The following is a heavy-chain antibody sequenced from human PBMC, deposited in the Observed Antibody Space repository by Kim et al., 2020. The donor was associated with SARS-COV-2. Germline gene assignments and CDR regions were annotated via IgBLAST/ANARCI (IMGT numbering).Heavy chain of an antibody. CDR1: GGSISSSNW. D-gene: IGHD5-18*01. J-gene: IGHJ4*02. Sequence: SETLSLTCAVSGGSISSSNWWSWVRQPPGKGLEWIGEIYHSGSTNYNPSLKSRVTISVDKSKNQFSLKLSSVTAADTAVYYCARRTWIQLWLNDYWGQGTLVTVSS. V-gene: IGHV4-4*02. CDR2: IYHSGST. CDR3: ARRTWIQLWLNDY.